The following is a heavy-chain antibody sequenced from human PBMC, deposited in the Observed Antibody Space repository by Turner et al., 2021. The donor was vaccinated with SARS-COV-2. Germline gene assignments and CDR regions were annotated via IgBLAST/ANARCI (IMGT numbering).Heavy chain of an antibody. Sequence: EVQLVESGGGLVQPGGSLRLSCAASGFTFSRHWMSWVRQAPGKGLEWVANIKKDGSEKYYVDSVKARFSISRDNAKNSLYLQMNSLRDEDTAIYYCARGSYGSGSYNFDYWGQGTLVTVSS. CDR2: IKKDGSEK. CDR3: ARGSYGSGSYNFDY. V-gene: IGHV3-7*04. J-gene: IGHJ4*02. CDR1: GFTFSRHW. D-gene: IGHD3-10*01.